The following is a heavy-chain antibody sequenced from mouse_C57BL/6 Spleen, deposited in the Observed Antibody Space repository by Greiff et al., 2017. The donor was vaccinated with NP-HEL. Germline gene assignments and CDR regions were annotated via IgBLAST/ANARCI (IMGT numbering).Heavy chain of an antibody. J-gene: IGHJ2*01. CDR1: GYTFTSYW. Sequence: QVQLQQPGAELVKPGASVKLSCKASGYTFTSYWMHWVKQRPGQGLEWIGMIHPNSGSTNYNEKFKSKATLTVDKSSSTAYMQLSSLTSEDSAVYCCARGDDGYYDYFDCWGKGTTLTVSS. CDR2: IHPNSGST. D-gene: IGHD2-3*01. CDR3: ARGDDGYYDYFDC. V-gene: IGHV1-64*01.